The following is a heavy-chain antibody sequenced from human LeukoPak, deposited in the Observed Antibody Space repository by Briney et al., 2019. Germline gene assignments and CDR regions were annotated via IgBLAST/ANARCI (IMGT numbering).Heavy chain of an antibody. CDR3: TREDYDSGGNASNI. V-gene: IGHV1-46*01. D-gene: IGHD3-22*01. J-gene: IGHJ3*02. CDR2: INPSGGST. Sequence: ASVKVSCKASGYTFTRYYMHWVRQAPGQGLEWMGIINPSGGSTNYAQKFQGRVTMTRDKSTSTVYMQMSSMRYEDTAMYYCTREDYDSGGNASNIWGQGTMVTVSS. CDR1: GYTFTRYY.